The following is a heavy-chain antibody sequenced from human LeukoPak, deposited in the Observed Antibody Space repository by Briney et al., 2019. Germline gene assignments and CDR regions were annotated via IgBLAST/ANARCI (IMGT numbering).Heavy chain of an antibody. V-gene: IGHV4-4*02. CDR1: GGSISSSNW. J-gene: IGHJ6*02. CDR2: IYHSGST. CDR3: ARGRIRGSSTKIYYYYGMDV. D-gene: IGHD6-6*01. Sequence: PSETLSLTCAVSGGSISSSNWWSWVRQPPGKGLEWIGEIYHSGSTNYNPSLKSRVTISVDKSKNQFSLKLSSVTAADTAVYYCARGRIRGSSTKIYYYYGMDVWGQGTTVTVSS.